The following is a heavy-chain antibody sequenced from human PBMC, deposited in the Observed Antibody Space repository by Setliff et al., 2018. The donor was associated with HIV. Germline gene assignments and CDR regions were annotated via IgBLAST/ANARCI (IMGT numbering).Heavy chain of an antibody. V-gene: IGHV3-23*01. CDR1: GFTVSSNY. J-gene: IGHJ4*02. Sequence: HPSETLSLSCAASGFTVSSNYMSWVRQAPGKGLEWVSIISASGGSTYYADSVKGRFTISRDKSKNTLYLQMNSLRAEDTAIYYCARDWRSGYDLNFDYWGQGTLVTVS. CDR3: ARDWRSGYDLNFDY. CDR2: ISASGGST. D-gene: IGHD5-12*01.